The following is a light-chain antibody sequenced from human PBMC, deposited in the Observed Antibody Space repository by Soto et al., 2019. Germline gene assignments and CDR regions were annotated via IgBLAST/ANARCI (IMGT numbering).Light chain of an antibody. Sequence: EIVLTQSPGTLSWSPGERATLSCRASQSVSSSYLAWYQQKPGQAPRLLIYGASSRATGIPDRFSGSGSGTDFTLTISRLEPEDFAVYYCQQYGSSPSMYTFGQGTKLEIK. CDR1: QSVSSSY. J-gene: IGKJ2*01. V-gene: IGKV3-20*01. CDR2: GAS. CDR3: QQYGSSPSMYT.